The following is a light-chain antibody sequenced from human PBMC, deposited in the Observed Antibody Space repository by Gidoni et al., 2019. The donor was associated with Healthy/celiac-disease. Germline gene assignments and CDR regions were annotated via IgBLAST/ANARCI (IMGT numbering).Light chain of an antibody. CDR3: QQYYSTPALT. J-gene: IGKJ4*01. CDR1: QRVFYSSDNQNY. Sequence: DIVMTQSPDSLAVSRGERATINCKSSQRVFYSSDNQNYLAWYQQKPGQPPKLLIYWTSTQEAGVPERLSGSGSGTDFTLTISSLEAEDVAVYYCQQYYSTPALTFGGGTKVEIK. V-gene: IGKV4-1*01. CDR2: WTS.